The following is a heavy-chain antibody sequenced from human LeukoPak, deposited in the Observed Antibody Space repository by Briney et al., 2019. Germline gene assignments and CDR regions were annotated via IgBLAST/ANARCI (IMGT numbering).Heavy chain of an antibody. CDR1: GGSISSYY. Sequence: SETLSLTCTVSGGSISSYYWSWIRQPPGKGLEWIGYIYYSGSTNYNPSLKSRVTISVDTSKNQFSLKLSSVTAADTAVYYCARVGGTGGDAFDIWGQGTMVTVSS. J-gene: IGHJ3*02. D-gene: IGHD1-1*01. CDR2: IYYSGST. CDR3: ARVGGTGGDAFDI. V-gene: IGHV4-59*01.